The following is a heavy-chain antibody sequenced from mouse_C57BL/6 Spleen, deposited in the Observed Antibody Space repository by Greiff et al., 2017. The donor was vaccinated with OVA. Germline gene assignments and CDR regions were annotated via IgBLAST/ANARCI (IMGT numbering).Heavy chain of an antibody. CDR1: GYTFTSYW. Sequence: QVQLQQPGAELVRPGSSVKLSCKASGYTFTSYWMDWVKQRPGQGLEWIGNIYPSDSETHYNQKFKDKATLTVDKSSSTVYMQLSSLTSEDSAVYDCASLLSEEAWFAYWGQGTLVTVSA. D-gene: IGHD2-10*01. CDR3: ASLLSEEAWFAY. CDR2: IYPSDSET. J-gene: IGHJ3*01. V-gene: IGHV1-61*01.